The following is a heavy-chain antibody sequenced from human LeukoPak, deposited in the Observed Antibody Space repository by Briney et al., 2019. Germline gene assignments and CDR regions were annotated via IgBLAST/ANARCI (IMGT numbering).Heavy chain of an antibody. V-gene: IGHV3-21*01. CDR2: ISSSSSYI. J-gene: IGHJ3*02. D-gene: IGHD5-24*01. CDR3: AKNWGDGYNQNDAFDI. Sequence: PGGSLRLSCAASGFTFSSYSMNWVRQAPGKGLEWVSSISSSSSYIYYADSVKGRFTISRDNAKNSLYLQMNSLRAEDTAVYYCAKNWGDGYNQNDAFDIWGQGTMVTVSS. CDR1: GFTFSSYS.